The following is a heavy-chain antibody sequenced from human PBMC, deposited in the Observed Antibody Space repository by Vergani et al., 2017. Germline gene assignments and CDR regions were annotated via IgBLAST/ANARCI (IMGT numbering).Heavy chain of an antibody. CDR3: AKGPFSGSYEEYFDY. CDR2: ISGSGGST. Sequence: EVQLLESGGGLVQPGGSLRLSCAASGFTFSSYAMSWVRQAPGKGLEWVSAISGSGGSTYYADSVKGRFTISRDNSKNTLYVQMNSLRAEDTAVYYCAKGPFSGSYEEYFDYWGQGTLVTVSS. J-gene: IGHJ4*02. D-gene: IGHD1-26*01. V-gene: IGHV3-23*01. CDR1: GFTFSSYA.